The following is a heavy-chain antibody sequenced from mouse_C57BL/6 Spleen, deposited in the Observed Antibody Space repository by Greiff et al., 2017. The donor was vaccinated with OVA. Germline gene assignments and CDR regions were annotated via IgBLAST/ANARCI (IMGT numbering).Heavy chain of an antibody. J-gene: IGHJ4*01. V-gene: IGHV5-9-1*02. CDR2: ISSGGDYI. CDR3: TRDSTTVVATDYAMDY. CDR1: GFTFSSYA. Sequence: EVQLVESGEGLVKPGGSLKLSCAASGFTFSSYAMSWVRQTPEKRLEWVAYISSGGDYIYYADTVKGRFTISRDNARNTLYLQMSSLKSEDTAMYYCTRDSTTVVATDYAMDYWGQGTSVTVSS. D-gene: IGHD1-1*01.